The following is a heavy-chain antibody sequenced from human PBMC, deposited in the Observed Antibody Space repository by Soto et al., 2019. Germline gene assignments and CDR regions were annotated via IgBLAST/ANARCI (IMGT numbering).Heavy chain of an antibody. J-gene: IGHJ4*02. CDR3: ARTPPVGR. V-gene: IGHV4-30-2*01. CDR2: IYHSGRT. CDR1: GGSIISGVYS. D-gene: IGHD1-1*01. Sequence: QLQLQESGSGLVKPSQTLFLTCAVSGGSIISGVYSWSWIRQPPVKGLEWIVYIYHSGRTYYNPSLKSRVTISVARFKNQFSLKRSAVTASIKAVYSCARTPPVGRWGQETLVTVAS.